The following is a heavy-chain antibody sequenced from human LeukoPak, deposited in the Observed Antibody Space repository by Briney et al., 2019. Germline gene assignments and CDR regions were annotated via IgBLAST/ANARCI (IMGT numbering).Heavy chain of an antibody. J-gene: IGHJ3*02. V-gene: IGHV3-23*01. CDR3: AKETASGYGAFDI. CDR2: ISGSGGST. CDR1: GFTLSSYA. Sequence: GGSLRLSCAASGFTLSSYAMSWVRQAPGKGLEWVSGISGSGGSTYYADSVKGRFTISRDNSKNTLYLQMNSLRAEDTAVYYRAKETASGYGAFDIWGQGTMVTVSS. D-gene: IGHD3-22*01.